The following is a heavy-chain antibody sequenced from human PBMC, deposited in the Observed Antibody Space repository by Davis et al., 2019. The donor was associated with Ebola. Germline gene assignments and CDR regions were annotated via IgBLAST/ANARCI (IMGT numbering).Heavy chain of an antibody. CDR2: IYYSGST. CDR3: ARELSFFRMATSNYFDY. V-gene: IGHV4-59*01. D-gene: IGHD5-24*01. CDR1: GGSISSYY. Sequence: PSETLSLTCTVSGGSISSYYWSWIRQPPGKGLEWIGYIYYSGSTNYNPSLKSRVTISVDTSKNQFSLKLSSVTAADTAVYYCARELSFFRMATSNYFDYWGQGTLVTVSS. J-gene: IGHJ4*02.